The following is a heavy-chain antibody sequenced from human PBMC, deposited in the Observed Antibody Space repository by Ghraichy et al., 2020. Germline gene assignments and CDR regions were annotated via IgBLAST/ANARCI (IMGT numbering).Heavy chain of an antibody. Sequence: GGSLRLSCAASGFTFSNDAMSWVRQAPGKGLEWVSAINGDNDNTYYADSVKGRFTISRDNSKNTLYLQMDSLRAEDTAVYYCAKLELLYYFDYWGQGTLVTVSS. V-gene: IGHV3-23*01. CDR3: AKLELLYYFDY. CDR2: INGDNDNT. J-gene: IGHJ4*02. D-gene: IGHD1-7*01. CDR1: GFTFSNDA.